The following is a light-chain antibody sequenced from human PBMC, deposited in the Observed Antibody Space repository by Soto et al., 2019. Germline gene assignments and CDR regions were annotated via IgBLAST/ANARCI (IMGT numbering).Light chain of an antibody. Sequence: QSVLTQPRSVSGSPGQSVTISCTGSSSDVGTYDYVSWYQQHPGKAPRLIILDVTKRPSGVPDRFSGSKSANTASLTISGLQAEDEADYYCCSYAGVYTFVFGTGTKVTV. CDR3: CSYAGVYTFV. CDR2: DVT. CDR1: SSDVGTYDY. V-gene: IGLV2-11*01. J-gene: IGLJ1*01.